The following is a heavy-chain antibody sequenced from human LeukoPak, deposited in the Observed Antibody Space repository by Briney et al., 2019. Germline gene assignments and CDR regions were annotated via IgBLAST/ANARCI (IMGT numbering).Heavy chain of an antibody. D-gene: IGHD2-15*01. CDR2: IYQDGSEQ. Sequence: GGSLRLSCAASGFTFSSYWMSWVRQAPGKGLEWVANIYQDGSEQLYVDSVKGRFTISRDNAKNSLYLQMNSLRAEDAAVYYCTRRAGGSSRRDYWGQGTLVTVSS. V-gene: IGHV3-7*05. CDR3: TRRAGGSSRRDY. J-gene: IGHJ4*02. CDR1: GFTFSSYW.